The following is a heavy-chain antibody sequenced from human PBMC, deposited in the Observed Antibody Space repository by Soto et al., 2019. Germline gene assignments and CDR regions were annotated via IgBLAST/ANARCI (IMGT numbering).Heavy chain of an antibody. CDR2: IYYSGST. V-gene: IGHV4-59*01. D-gene: IGHD2-15*01. CDR3: ARLPTTVVKGGYYFDY. J-gene: IGHJ4*02. Sequence: KTSETLSLTCSVSGGSIISYYWSWSRQPPGKGLEWIGYIYYSGSTNYNPSLKSRVTISVDTSKNQFSLKLSSVTAADTAVYYCARLPTTVVKGGYYFDYWGQGTLVTVSS. CDR1: GGSIISYY.